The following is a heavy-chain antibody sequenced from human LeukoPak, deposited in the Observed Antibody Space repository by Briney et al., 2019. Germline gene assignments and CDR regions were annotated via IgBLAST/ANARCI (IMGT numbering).Heavy chain of an antibody. V-gene: IGHV3-20*01. CDR1: GFTFDDYG. Sequence: GGSLRLSCAASGFTFDDYGMSWVRQAPGKGLEWVSGINWNGGSTAYADSVKGRFTISRDNAKNSLYLQMNSLRAEDTALYHCAKDLPAAYFDCWGQGTLVTVSS. CDR3: AKDLPAAYFDC. D-gene: IGHD2-2*01. J-gene: IGHJ4*02. CDR2: INWNGGST.